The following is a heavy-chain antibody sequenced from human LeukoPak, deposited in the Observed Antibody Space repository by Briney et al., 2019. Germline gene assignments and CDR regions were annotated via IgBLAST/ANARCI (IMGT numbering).Heavy chain of an antibody. V-gene: IGHV3-23*01. CDR2: ISGSGGST. J-gene: IGHJ5*02. Sequence: GGSLRLSCAASGFTFSIYAMSWVRQAPGKGLEWVSAISGSGGSTYYADSVKGRFTISRDNSKNTLYLQMNSLRAEDTSVYYCAKDLEVITMIVGNWFDPWGQGTLVTVSS. D-gene: IGHD3-22*01. CDR1: GFTFSIYA. CDR3: AKDLEVITMIVGNWFDP.